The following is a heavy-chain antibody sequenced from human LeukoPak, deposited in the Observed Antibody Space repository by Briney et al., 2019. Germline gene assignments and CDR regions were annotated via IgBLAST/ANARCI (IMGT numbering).Heavy chain of an antibody. CDR1: GFTFSSYA. J-gene: IGHJ3*02. V-gene: IGHV3-23*01. CDR2: ISGSGGST. Sequence: GGSLRLSCAASGFTFSSYAMSWVRQAPGKGLEWVSAISGSGGSTYYAASVKGRFTISRDNSKNTLYQQMNSLRAEDTAVYYCAKPRNYDFWSGYDSHRAFDIWGQGTMVTVSS. CDR3: AKPRNYDFWSGYDSHRAFDI. D-gene: IGHD3-3*01.